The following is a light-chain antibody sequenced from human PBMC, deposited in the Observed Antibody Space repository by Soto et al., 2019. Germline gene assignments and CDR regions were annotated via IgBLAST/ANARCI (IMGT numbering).Light chain of an antibody. J-gene: IGKJ5*01. CDR2: DAS. CDR1: QSVYSY. CDR3: QQRSNWPIT. V-gene: IGKV3-11*01. Sequence: EIVLTQSPATLSLSPGERATLSCRASQSVYSYLAWYQQKPGQAPRLLIYDASNRATGIPARFRGSGSGTDFTLPISSLEPEDFAVYYCQQRSNWPITFAQGTRLEIK.